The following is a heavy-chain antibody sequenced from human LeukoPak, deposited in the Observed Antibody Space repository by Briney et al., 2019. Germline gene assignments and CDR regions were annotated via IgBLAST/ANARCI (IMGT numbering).Heavy chain of an antibody. CDR1: GGSISSGGYY. J-gene: IGHJ6*02. Sequence: SETLSLTCTVSGGSISSGGYYWSWIRQHPGKGLEWIGYIYYSGSTYYNPSLKSRVTISVDTSKNQFSLKLSSVTAAGTAVYYCARAPAQRYYYYGMDVWGQGTTVTVSS. CDR3: ARAPAQRYYYYGMDV. D-gene: IGHD2-15*01. V-gene: IGHV4-31*03. CDR2: IYYSGST.